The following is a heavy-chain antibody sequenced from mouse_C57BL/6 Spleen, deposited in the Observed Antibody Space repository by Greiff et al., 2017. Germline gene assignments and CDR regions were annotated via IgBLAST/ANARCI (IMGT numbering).Heavy chain of an antibody. CDR1: GFTFSSYA. V-gene: IGHV5-4*01. CDR3: ARDYGNDAMDY. D-gene: IGHD1-1*01. J-gene: IGHJ4*01. Sequence: EVKLMESGGGLVKPGGSLKLSCAASGFTFSSYAMSWVRQTPEKRLEWVATISDGGSYTYYPDNVKGRFTISRDNAKNNLYLQMSHLKSEDTAMYYCARDYGNDAMDYWGQGTSVTVSS. CDR2: ISDGGSYT.